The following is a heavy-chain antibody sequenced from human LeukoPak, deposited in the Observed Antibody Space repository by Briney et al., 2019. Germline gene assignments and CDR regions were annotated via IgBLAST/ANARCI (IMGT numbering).Heavy chain of an antibody. CDR1: GYXFTGYY. Sequence: GASVKVSCKASGYXFTGYYMHWVRQAPGQGHEWLGWINPNSGGTNYAQKFQGRVTMTRDTSISTAYMELSRLRSDDTAVYYCARCGKVGATTRYFDYWGQGTLVTVSS. V-gene: IGHV1-2*02. CDR3: ARCGKVGATTRYFDY. CDR2: INPNSGGT. J-gene: IGHJ4*02. D-gene: IGHD1-26*01.